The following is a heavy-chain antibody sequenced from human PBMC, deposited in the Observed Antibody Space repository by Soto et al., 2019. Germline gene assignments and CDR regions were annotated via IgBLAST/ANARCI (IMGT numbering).Heavy chain of an antibody. J-gene: IGHJ6*03. CDR1: GYTFTSYD. CDR3: ARGPITMVRGGYYYYMDV. V-gene: IGHV1-8*01. Sequence: ASVKVSCKASGYTFTSYDINWVRQATGKGLEWMGWMNPNSGNTGYAQKFQGRVTMTRNTSISTAYMELSSLRSEDTAVYYCARGPITMVRGGYYYYMDVWGKGTTVTV. D-gene: IGHD3-10*01. CDR2: MNPNSGNT.